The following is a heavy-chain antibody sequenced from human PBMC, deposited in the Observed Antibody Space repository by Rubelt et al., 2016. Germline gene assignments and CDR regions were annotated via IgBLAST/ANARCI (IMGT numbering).Heavy chain of an antibody. Sequence: QVQLQQWGAGLLKPSETLSLTCAVYGGSFSGYYWSWIRQPPGKGLEWIGEINHSGSTNYNPSRKGRVTISVDTSKNQFSLKLSSVTAADTAVYYCARGREVDRIAASLGYWGQGTLVTVSS. D-gene: IGHD6-13*01. CDR3: ARGREVDRIAASLGY. CDR2: INHSGST. CDR1: GGSFSGYY. V-gene: IGHV4-34*01. J-gene: IGHJ4*02.